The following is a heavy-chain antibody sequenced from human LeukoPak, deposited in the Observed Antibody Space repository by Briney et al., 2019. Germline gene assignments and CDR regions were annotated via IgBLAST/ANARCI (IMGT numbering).Heavy chain of an antibody. CDR1: GFTFSSYA. CDR3: AKGISYGYGEYYFDY. J-gene: IGHJ4*02. CDR2: ISGSGGST. D-gene: IGHD5-18*01. V-gene: IGHV3-23*01. Sequence: GGSLRLSCADSGFTFSSYAMSWVRQAPGKGLEWVSAISGSGGSTYYADSVKGRFTISRDNSKNTLYLQMNSLRAEDTAVYYCAKGISYGYGEYYFDYWGQGTLVTVSS.